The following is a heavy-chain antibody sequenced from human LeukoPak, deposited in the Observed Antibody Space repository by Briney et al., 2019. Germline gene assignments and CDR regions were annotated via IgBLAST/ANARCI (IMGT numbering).Heavy chain of an antibody. CDR1: GFTFTTYW. CDR2: IKQDGTEK. D-gene: IGHD6-19*01. Sequence: PGGSLRLSCAASGFTFTTYWMSWVRQAPGKGLEWVANIKQDGTEKYYVDSVKGRFTISRDNAKNSLYLQMNSLRVEDTAVYYCARAIAVAGHAFDIWGQGTMVTVSS. J-gene: IGHJ3*02. CDR3: ARAIAVAGHAFDI. V-gene: IGHV3-7*01.